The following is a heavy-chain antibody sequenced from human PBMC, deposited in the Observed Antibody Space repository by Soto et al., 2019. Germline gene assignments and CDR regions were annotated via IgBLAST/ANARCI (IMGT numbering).Heavy chain of an antibody. CDR1: GFSLSNNY. D-gene: IGHD4-4*01. J-gene: IGHJ4*02. Sequence: GGSLRLSCAASGFSLSNNYMSWVRQAPGAGLEWVSVIYSDGRTYYADSVKGSFTISKDDSKNTVYLQMNSLRAEDTAVYYCARDLFVEKTTINWGQGTLVTVSS. CDR2: IYSDGRT. V-gene: IGHV3-66*01. CDR3: ARDLFVEKTTIN.